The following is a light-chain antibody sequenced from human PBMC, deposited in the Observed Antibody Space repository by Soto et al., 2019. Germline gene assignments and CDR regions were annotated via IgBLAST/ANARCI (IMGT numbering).Light chain of an antibody. V-gene: IGKV3-11*01. CDR3: QQSSNWPS. Sequence: EIVLTQCPATLSLSPWEIATLSFRASQSVSSYLAWYQQKPGQAPRLLIYDASNRATGIPARFSGSGSGTDFTLTISSLETEDFAVYYCQQSSNWPSFGQATTVDIK. CDR1: QSVSSY. J-gene: IGKJ1*01. CDR2: DAS.